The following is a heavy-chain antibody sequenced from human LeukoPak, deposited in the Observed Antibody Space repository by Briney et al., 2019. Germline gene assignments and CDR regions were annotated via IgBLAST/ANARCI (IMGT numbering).Heavy chain of an antibody. V-gene: IGHV3-23*01. CDR3: ARKSSISTSHPEDC. J-gene: IGHJ4*02. CDR2: ITNLGVGS. Sequence: GRSLRLSCAASGFTFNYYAMTWVRQAPGKGLQWVSSITNLGVGSYYADSVKGRFTIYRDNSKNTLYLQMNSLRVEDTAVYYCARKSSISTSHPEDCWGQGTLVTVSS. D-gene: IGHD1-26*01. CDR1: GFTFNYYA.